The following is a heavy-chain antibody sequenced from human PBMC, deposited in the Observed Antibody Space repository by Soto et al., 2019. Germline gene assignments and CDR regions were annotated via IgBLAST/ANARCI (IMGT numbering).Heavy chain of an antibody. CDR1: GFSLSTSAVG. CDR3: GYIYYNSGRWDA. V-gene: IGHV2-5*02. J-gene: IGHJ5*02. Sequence: ITLKESGPTLVKPTQTLTLTCTCSGFSLSTSAVGVGWIRQPPGKALEWLALIYWDDDKRYSPSLKSRLTITKDTSKNQVVLTMTNVDPVDPATYYCGYIYYNSGRWDAWGQGTVVTVSS. CDR2: IYWDDDK. D-gene: IGHD3-10*01.